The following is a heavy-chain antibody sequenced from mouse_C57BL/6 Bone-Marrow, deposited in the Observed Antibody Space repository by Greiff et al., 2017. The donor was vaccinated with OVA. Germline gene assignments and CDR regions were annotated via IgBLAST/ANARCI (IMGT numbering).Heavy chain of an antibody. J-gene: IGHJ4*01. V-gene: IGHV1-55*01. Sequence: QVQLQQPGAELVKPGASVKMSCKASGYTFTSYWITWVKQRPGQGLEWIGDIYPGSGRTNYNEKLKSKATLTVDTSYSKAYMQLSSLTSEDSAVYYCARSGITTVEGDFAMDYWGQGTSVTVSS. CDR1: GYTFTSYW. CDR3: ARSGITTVEGDFAMDY. CDR2: IYPGSGRT. D-gene: IGHD1-1*01.